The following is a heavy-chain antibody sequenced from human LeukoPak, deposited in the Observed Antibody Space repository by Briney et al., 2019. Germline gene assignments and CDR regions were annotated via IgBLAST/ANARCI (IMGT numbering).Heavy chain of an antibody. CDR2: IRSKPFGGTP. CDR3: TRDCPPPYVGVRGVLPSFDY. Sequence: GGSLRLSCAASGFTFGDYAMSWVRQAPGEGLEWVGFIRSKPFGGTPEYAASVKGRFTISRDDSKSIAYLQMNSLKIEDTAGYFCTRDCPPPYVGVRGVLPSFDYWGQGTLVTVSS. J-gene: IGHJ4*02. V-gene: IGHV3-49*04. D-gene: IGHD3-10*01. CDR1: GFTFGDYA.